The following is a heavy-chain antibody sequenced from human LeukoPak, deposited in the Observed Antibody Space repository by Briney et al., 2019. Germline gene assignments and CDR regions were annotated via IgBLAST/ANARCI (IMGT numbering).Heavy chain of an antibody. D-gene: IGHD3-16*01. J-gene: IGHJ3*02. V-gene: IGHV3-53*04. Sequence: HPAGSLRLSCAASGFTVSSNYMSWVRQAPGKGLEWVTIIYSGGSTYYADSVKGRFTISRHNSKNTLYLQMNRLRAEDTAVYYCAGEVGGSAFDIWGQGTMVTVSS. CDR2: IYSGGST. CDR1: GFTVSSNY. CDR3: AGEVGGSAFDI.